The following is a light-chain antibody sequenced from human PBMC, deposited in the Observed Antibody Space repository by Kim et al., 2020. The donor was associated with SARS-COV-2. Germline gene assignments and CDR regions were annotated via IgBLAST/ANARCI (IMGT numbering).Light chain of an antibody. J-gene: IGLJ2*01. Sequence: VSESPEQTASITCSGHKLGDKFTCWYLQKPGQSPVLVIYQDDRRPSGIPERFSGSNSGNTATLTISGTQPMDEADYYCQTWDTTVVFGGGTQLTVL. CDR2: QDD. V-gene: IGLV3-1*01. CDR1: KLGDKF. CDR3: QTWDTTVV.